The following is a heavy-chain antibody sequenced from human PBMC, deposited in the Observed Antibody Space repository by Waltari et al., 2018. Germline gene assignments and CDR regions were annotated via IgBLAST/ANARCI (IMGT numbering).Heavy chain of an antibody. CDR3: ARSVEMSTLLFDY. CDR2: ISSSMSTI. J-gene: IGHJ4*02. CDR1: GFTFSTYS. D-gene: IGHD2-15*01. Sequence: EVQLVESGGGLVQPGGSLRLSCAASGFTFSTYSMNWVRQAPGKGLAWVVYISSSMSTIDHADDVKGRFTISRDNAKNSLYLQMNSLWAEDTAVYYGARSVEMSTLLFDYGGQGTLVTVSS. V-gene: IGHV3-48*04.